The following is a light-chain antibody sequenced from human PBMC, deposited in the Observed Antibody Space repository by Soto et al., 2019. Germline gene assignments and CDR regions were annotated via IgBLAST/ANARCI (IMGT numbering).Light chain of an antibody. V-gene: IGLV2-14*01. CDR3: SSYTSSSTVV. Sequence: QSVLTQPASVSGSPGQSITISFTGTSSDVGGYNYVSWYQQHPGKAPKLMIYDVRNRPSGVSNRFSGSKSGNTASLTISGFQAEDGDDYYCSSYTSSSTVVFGGGTKVTVL. CDR2: DVR. J-gene: IGLJ2*01. CDR1: SSDVGGYNY.